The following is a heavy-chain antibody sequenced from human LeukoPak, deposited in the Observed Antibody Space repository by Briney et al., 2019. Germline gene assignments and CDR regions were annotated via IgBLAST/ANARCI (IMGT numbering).Heavy chain of an antibody. D-gene: IGHD7-27*01. CDR1: GGSISSYY. V-gene: IGHV4-59*12. CDR2: IYYSGST. CDR3: ARIWGSLFDY. J-gene: IGHJ4*02. Sequence: PSETLSLTCTVSGGSISSYYWSWIRQPPGKGLEWIGYIYYSGSTNYNPSLKSRVTISVDTSKNQFSLKLSSVTAADTAVYYCARIWGSLFDYWGQGTLVTVSS.